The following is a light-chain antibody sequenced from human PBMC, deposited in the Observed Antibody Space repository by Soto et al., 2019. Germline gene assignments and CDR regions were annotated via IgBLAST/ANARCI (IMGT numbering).Light chain of an antibody. CDR3: QQSGSSSYT. CDR2: GAS. Sequence: EIVLTQSPGTLSLSPGERATLSCRASQTVSSSYLTWYQQKPGQAPRLLIYGASSRATGIPDRFSGSGSGTDFTLTISRLEPEDIAVYYCQQSGSSSYTFGQWTKLESK. J-gene: IGKJ2*01. CDR1: QTVSSSY. V-gene: IGKV3-20*01.